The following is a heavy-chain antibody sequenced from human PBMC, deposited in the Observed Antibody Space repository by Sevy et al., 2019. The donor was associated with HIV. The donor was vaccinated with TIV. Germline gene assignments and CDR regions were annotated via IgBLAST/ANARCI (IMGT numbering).Heavy chain of an antibody. D-gene: IGHD1-26*01. CDR2: IYYNGHI. V-gene: IGHV4-59*08. J-gene: IGHJ4*02. CDR3: XXXXAWGRGYS. CDR1: GGSITSPY. Sequence: SETLSLTCTVSGGSITSPYWNWIRQPPGKGLEWIANIYYNGHINYNPSLKSRVTLSLDTSKNQFSLRLSSVTAADPXXXXXXXXXAWGRGYSWGQGTLVTVSS.